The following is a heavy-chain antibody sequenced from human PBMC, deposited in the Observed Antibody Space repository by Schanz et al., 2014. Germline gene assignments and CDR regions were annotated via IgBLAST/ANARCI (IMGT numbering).Heavy chain of an antibody. CDR3: AKDQLANYRGSGYNWFDP. J-gene: IGHJ5*02. CDR2: IRFDGSDK. CDR1: GFTFSSYG. V-gene: IGHV3-30*02. D-gene: IGHD3-10*01. Sequence: VQLVESGGGLVQPGRSLRLSCAASGFTFSSYGMHWVRQAPGKGLEWVTFIRFDGSDKYYADSVKGRFPVSRDNSKNTLYLQMNSLRADDTAVYYCAKDQLANYRGSGYNWFDPWGQGTLVTVSS.